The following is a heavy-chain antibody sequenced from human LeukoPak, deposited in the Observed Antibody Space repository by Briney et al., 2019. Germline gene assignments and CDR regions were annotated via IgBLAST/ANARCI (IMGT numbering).Heavy chain of an antibody. CDR1: GGSFSGYS. J-gene: IGHJ4*02. CDR2: INHSGST. Sequence: SETLSLTCAVYGGSFSGYSWSWIRQPPGKGLEWIGEINHSGSTNYNPSLKSRVTISVDTSKNQFSLKLSSVTAADTAVYYCARAGYCSGGSCYPGDDFDYWGQGTLVTVSS. V-gene: IGHV4-34*01. D-gene: IGHD2-15*01. CDR3: ARAGYCSGGSCYPGDDFDY.